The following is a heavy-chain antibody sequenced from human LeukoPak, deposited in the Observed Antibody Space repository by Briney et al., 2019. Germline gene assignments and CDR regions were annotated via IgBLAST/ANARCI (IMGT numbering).Heavy chain of an antibody. J-gene: IGHJ5*02. D-gene: IGHD2/OR15-2a*01. CDR2: ISGSGGST. CDR3: ARDLGKNPPRGNWFDP. Sequence: GGSLRLSCAASGFTFSSYAMSWVRQAPGKGLEWVSAISGSGGSTYYADSVKGRFTISRDNSKNSLYLQMNSLRAEDTAVYYCARDLGKNPPRGNWFDPWGQGTLVTVSS. CDR1: GFTFSSYA. V-gene: IGHV3-23*01.